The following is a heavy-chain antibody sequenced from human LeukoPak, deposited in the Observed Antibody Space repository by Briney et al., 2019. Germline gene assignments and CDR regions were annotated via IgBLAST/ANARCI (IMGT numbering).Heavy chain of an antibody. CDR3: ARAFSADIVATRLDY. Sequence: EASVKVSCEASGGTFSSYAISWVRQAPGQGLEWMGGIIPIFGTANYAQKFQGRVTITADESTSTAYMELSSLRSEDTAVYYCARAFSADIVATRLDYWGQGTLVTVSS. V-gene: IGHV1-69*13. J-gene: IGHJ4*02. D-gene: IGHD5-12*01. CDR1: GGTFSSYA. CDR2: IIPIFGTA.